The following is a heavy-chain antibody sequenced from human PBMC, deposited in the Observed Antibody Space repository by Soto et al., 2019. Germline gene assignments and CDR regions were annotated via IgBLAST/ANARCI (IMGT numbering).Heavy chain of an antibody. D-gene: IGHD3-3*01. CDR3: ARFQGGITIFGVPYGMDV. J-gene: IGHJ6*02. CDR1: GGSITSGGHY. Sequence: QVQLQESGPGLVKPSQTLSLTCTVSGGSITSGGHYWSWIRQHPGKGLEWIGYIYYSGSTYYNPSLKKRVTIFIDTSKNHISLKVRSVTVADTAVYYCARFQGGITIFGVPYGMDVWGQGTTVTVSS. CDR2: IYYSGST. V-gene: IGHV4-31*03.